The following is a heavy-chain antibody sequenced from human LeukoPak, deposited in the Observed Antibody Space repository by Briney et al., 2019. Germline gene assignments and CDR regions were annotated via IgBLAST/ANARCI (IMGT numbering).Heavy chain of an antibody. J-gene: IGHJ6*03. CDR1: ERMVRNSY. CDR3: VRDLRDRRGYSNYYMDV. Sequence: PGGSLRLSYEGPERMVRNSYMIWVRQSPGRGLEWVSVIYSGGSTDYADSVKGRFTTSRDTSKNTLYLQMNDVRAEDTGIYDCVRDLRDRRGYSNYYMDVWGKGTTVTVSS. D-gene: IGHD3-10*01. CDR2: IYSGGST. V-gene: IGHV3-53*01.